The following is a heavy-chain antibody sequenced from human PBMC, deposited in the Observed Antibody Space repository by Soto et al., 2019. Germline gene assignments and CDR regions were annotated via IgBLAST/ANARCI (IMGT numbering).Heavy chain of an antibody. J-gene: IGHJ4*02. CDR2: INQSGST. CDR3: ARTYSSSWSPFDY. Sequence: SETLSLTCAVYGGSFSGYYWSWIRQPPGKGLEWIGEINQSGSTNYKPSLKSRVTISVDTSKNQFSLKLSSVTAADTAVYYCARTYSSSWSPFDYWGQGTLVTVSS. D-gene: IGHD6-13*01. CDR1: GGSFSGYY. V-gene: IGHV4-34*01.